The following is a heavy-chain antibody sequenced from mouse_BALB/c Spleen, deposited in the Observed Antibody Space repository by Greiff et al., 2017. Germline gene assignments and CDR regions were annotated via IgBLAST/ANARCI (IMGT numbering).Heavy chain of an antibody. CDR3: ARNYYTAMDY. CDR2: IWGGGST. V-gene: IGHV2-4*02. CDR1: GFTFSSFG. Sequence: VHLVESGGGLVQPGGSRKLSCAASGFTFSSFGMHWVRQPPGKGLEWLGMIWGGGSTDYNSALKSRLSISKDNSKSQVFLKMNSLQTDDTAMYYCARNYYTAMDYWGQGTSVTVSS. J-gene: IGHJ4*01. D-gene: IGHD1-1*01.